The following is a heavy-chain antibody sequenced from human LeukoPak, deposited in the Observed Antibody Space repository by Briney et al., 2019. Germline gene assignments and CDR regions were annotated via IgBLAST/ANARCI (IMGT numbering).Heavy chain of an antibody. CDR2: LDNFGAK. J-gene: IGHJ4*02. V-gene: IGHV3-53*01. D-gene: IGHD3-10*01. CDR3: AGGTYYGTGTRPGYLNY. CDR1: NFSVNNNY. Sequence: GGSLRLSCAASNFSVNNNYIDWVRQAPGKGLEWVSSLDNFGAKYYGDSVTGRFTVTRDLSKNTVYLQMSSLRADDTAVYYCAGGTYYGTGTRPGYLNYWGLGTLVTVSS.